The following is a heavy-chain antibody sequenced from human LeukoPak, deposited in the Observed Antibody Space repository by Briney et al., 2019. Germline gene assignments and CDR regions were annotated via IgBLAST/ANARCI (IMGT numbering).Heavy chain of an antibody. CDR3: ARGPRIAVAGSSPTFDY. V-gene: IGHV1-3*01. D-gene: IGHD6-19*01. CDR1: GYTFTSYA. CDR2: INAGNGNT. Sequence: GASVKVSCKASGYTFTSYAMHWVRQAPGQRLEWMGWINAGNGNTKYSQKFQGRVTITRDTSASTAYMELSSLRSEDTAVYYCARGPRIAVAGSSPTFDYWGQGTLVTVSS. J-gene: IGHJ4*02.